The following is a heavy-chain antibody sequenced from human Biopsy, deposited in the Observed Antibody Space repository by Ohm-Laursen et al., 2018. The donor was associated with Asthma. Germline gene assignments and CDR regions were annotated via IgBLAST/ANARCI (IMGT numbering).Heavy chain of an antibody. Sequence: SLRLSCAAPGFTVSRDHMFWVRQAPGKGLEWVSVIYSGGTSDTADSVRGRFTISRDFYKNTLYLRMDSLRAEDTAVYYCARGDSSGWSHYYFDYWGQGTLVTVSS. D-gene: IGHD6-19*01. J-gene: IGHJ4*02. V-gene: IGHV3-53*01. CDR3: ARGDSSGWSHYYFDY. CDR1: GFTVSRDH. CDR2: IYSGGTS.